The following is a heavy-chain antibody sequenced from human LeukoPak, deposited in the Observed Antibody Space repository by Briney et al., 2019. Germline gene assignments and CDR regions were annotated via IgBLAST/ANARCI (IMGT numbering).Heavy chain of an antibody. CDR2: VSYGGSNK. Sequence: GGSLRLSCAASQFTFNNYLIHWVRQAPGKGLEWVATVSYGGSNKYYADSVKGRFTISRDNSQTTLDLQMNSLRAEDTVVYYCARSYRYGFDYWGQGTLVTVSS. CDR3: ARSYRYGFDY. V-gene: IGHV3-30*04. J-gene: IGHJ4*02. D-gene: IGHD5-18*01. CDR1: QFTFNNYL.